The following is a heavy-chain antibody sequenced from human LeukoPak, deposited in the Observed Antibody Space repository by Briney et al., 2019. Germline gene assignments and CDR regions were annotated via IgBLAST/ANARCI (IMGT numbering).Heavy chain of an antibody. J-gene: IGHJ6*03. V-gene: IGHV3-23*01. D-gene: IGHD3-22*01. Sequence: GGSLRLSCAASGFRFRGFAMSWVRQAPGKGLEWVSAISGSGGSTYYADSVKGRFTISRDNSKNTLYLQMNSLRAEDTAVYYSAKVCITMIVVWAGMDVWGKGTTVTVSS. CDR1: GFRFRGFA. CDR2: ISGSGGST. CDR3: AKVCITMIVVWAGMDV.